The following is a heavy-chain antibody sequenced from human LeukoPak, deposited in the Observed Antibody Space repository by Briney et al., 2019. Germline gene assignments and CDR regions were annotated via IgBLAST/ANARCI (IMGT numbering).Heavy chain of an antibody. CDR3: VRDSDHAPDY. CDR2: INVYNGHS. D-gene: IGHD3-10*01. CDR1: GYIFTNYG. Sequence: ASVKVSCKTSGYIFTNYGVSWVRQAPGQGLEWMGWINVYNGHSIYAQEFQGRVTLTTDTSTSTAHMDLRSLRSDDTAVYYCVRDSDHAPDYWGQGTLVTVSS. J-gene: IGHJ4*02. V-gene: IGHV1-18*01.